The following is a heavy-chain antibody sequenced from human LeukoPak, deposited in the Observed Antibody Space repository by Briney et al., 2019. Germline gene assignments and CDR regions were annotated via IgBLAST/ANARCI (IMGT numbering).Heavy chain of an antibody. J-gene: IGHJ4*02. CDR3: VKDTGTGYRYGEFDY. Sequence: GGSLRLSCSASGFTFSGYAMHWVRQAPGKGLEYVSAISSNVGSTYYADSLKGRFTISRSNSKNTLYLQMSSLRAEDTAVYYCVKDTGTGYRYGEFDYWGQGTLVTVSS. CDR2: ISSNVGST. D-gene: IGHD5-18*01. CDR1: GFTFSGYA. V-gene: IGHV3-64D*09.